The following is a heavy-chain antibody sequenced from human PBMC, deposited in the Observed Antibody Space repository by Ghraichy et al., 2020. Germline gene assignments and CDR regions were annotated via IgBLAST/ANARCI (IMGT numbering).Heavy chain of an antibody. J-gene: IGHJ4*02. CDR2: IYYSGST. CDR3: ARDQGGGSSGF. CDR1: GGSTSNYY. V-gene: IGHV4-39*07. Sequence: SETLSLTCTVSGGSTSNYYWGWIRQPPGKGLEWIGSIYYSGSTYYSPSLKSRVTISINTSKNQFSLKLSSVTAADTALYYCARDQGGGSSGFWGLGTLVTVSS. D-gene: IGHD1-26*01.